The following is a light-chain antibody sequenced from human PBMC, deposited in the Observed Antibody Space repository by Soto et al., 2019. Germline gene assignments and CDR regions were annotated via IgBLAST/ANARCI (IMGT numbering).Light chain of an antibody. CDR3: QQYDNLPLT. V-gene: IGKV1-33*01. CDR1: QDISNY. CDR2: DAS. J-gene: IGKJ4*01. Sequence: IQMTQSPSSLSAPVVETVTITFKARQDISNYLNWYQQKPGKAPKLLIYDASNLETGVPSRFSGSGSGTAFTFTISSLQPEDIATYYCQQYDNLPLTFGGGTKVDIK.